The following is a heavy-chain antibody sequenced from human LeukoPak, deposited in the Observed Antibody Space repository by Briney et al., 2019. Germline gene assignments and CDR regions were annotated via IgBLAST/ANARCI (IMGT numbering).Heavy chain of an antibody. V-gene: IGHV3-23*01. CDR2: ISGNAAAT. CDR1: EFIFSNFA. D-gene: IGHD3-22*01. Sequence: PGGSLRLSCVASEFIFSNFAMSWVRQAPGKGLEWVSTISGNAAATYYGDPVKGRFTISRDNSRNTLYLQMNSLRAEDTAIYYCAKDRTHRRYYDSTGYYDQYDYWGQGALVIVSS. CDR3: AKDRTHRRYYDSTGYYDQYDY. J-gene: IGHJ4*02.